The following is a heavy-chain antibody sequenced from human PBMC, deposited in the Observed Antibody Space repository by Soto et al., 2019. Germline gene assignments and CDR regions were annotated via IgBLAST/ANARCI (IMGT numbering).Heavy chain of an antibody. V-gene: IGHV6-1*01. D-gene: IGHD1-7*01. CDR2: TYYRSKWYN. CDR3: ARWGNWNSKENGGMDV. J-gene: IGHJ6*02. Sequence: SQTLSLTCAISGDSVSSNSAAWNWIRQSPSRGLEWLGRTYYRSKWYNDYAVSVKSRITINPDTSKNQFSLQLNSVTPEDMAVYYCARWGNWNSKENGGMDVWGQGTTVTVSS. CDR1: GDSVSSNSAA.